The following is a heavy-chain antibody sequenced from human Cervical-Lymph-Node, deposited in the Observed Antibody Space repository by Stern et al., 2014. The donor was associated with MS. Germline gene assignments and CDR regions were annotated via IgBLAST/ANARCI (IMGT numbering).Heavy chain of an antibody. CDR2: IYSGSST. CDR1: GFTVSSNY. J-gene: IGHJ4*02. CDR3: SRDLGGTRNDY. Sequence: EVQLEESGGGLIKPGGSRGLSCAASGFTVSSNYLSWVRQPPGKGLEWVSVIYSGSSTYYAESVKGRFTISRDNSKNTLYLQMNSLRAEDTAVYYCSRDLGGTRNDYWGQGTLVTVSS. D-gene: IGHD1-7*01. V-gene: IGHV3-53*01.